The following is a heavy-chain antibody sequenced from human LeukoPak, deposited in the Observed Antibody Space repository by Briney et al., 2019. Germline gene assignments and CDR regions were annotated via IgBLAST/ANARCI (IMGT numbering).Heavy chain of an antibody. CDR1: GFSVSGFW. Sequence: PGGSLRLSCAASGFSVSGFWMHWVRHGPGKELVWDARINVEGDYIDYAESVRGRFTISRDSAKNTLYLQMNSVRAEDTAVYSCARDLTGPYDHWGQGTLVTVSS. J-gene: IGHJ4*02. CDR2: INVEGDYI. D-gene: IGHD3-22*01. V-gene: IGHV3-74*01. CDR3: ARDLTGPYDH.